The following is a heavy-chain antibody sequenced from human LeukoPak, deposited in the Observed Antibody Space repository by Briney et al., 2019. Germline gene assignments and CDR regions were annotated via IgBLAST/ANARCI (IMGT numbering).Heavy chain of an antibody. CDR3: ARGDLGHYYYYYYMDV. Sequence: ASVKVSCKASGGTFSSYAISWVRQAPGQGLEWMGGIIPIFGTANYAQKFQGRVTITTDESTSTAYMELSSLRSEDTAVYYCARGDLGHYYYYYYMDVWGKGTTVTVSS. D-gene: IGHD3-16*01. CDR1: GGTFSSYA. J-gene: IGHJ6*03. V-gene: IGHV1-69*05. CDR2: IIPIFGTA.